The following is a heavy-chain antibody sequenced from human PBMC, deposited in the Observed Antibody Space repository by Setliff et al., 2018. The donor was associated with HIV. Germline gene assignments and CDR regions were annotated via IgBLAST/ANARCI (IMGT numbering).Heavy chain of an antibody. J-gene: IGHJ5*02. CDR3: ARVGTNWPCWFDP. CDR2: IHSSGGF. CDR1: GDSINSGDYY. Sequence: SETLSLTCTVSGDSINSGDYYWSWLRQPAGERLEYIGRIHSSGGFNYNPSLQSRLTLSIDISKNHFSLKLRSVTAADTAVYYCARVGTNWPCWFDPWGQGTQVTVSS. D-gene: IGHD1-1*01. V-gene: IGHV4-61*02.